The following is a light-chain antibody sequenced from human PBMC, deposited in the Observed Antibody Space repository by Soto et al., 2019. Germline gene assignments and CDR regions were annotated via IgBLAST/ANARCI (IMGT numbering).Light chain of an antibody. CDR3: YSYTGISTSLFV. V-gene: IGLV2-23*02. J-gene: IGLJ1*01. Sequence: QSVLTQPASVSGSPGQSITISCTGTSRDIGTSNLVSWYQQYPGKAPKLIIYEVTKRPSGISNRFSGSKSGTTASLTISGLQPEDEADYYCYSYTGISTSLFVFGTGTKLTV. CDR2: EVT. CDR1: SRDIGTSNL.